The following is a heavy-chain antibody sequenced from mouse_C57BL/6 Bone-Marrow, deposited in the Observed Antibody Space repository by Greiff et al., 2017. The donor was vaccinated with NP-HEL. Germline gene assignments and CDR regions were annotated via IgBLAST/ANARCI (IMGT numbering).Heavy chain of an antibody. CDR2: IDPSDSYT. D-gene: IGHD3-3*01. V-gene: IGHV1-50*01. Sequence: VKLQQPGAELVKPGASVKLSCKASGYTFTSYWMQWVKQRPGQGLEWIGEIDPSDSYTNYNQKFKGKATLTVDTSSSTAYMQLSSLTSEDSAVYYCARHPNYDYFDYWGQGTTLTVSS. J-gene: IGHJ2*01. CDR1: GYTFTSYW. CDR3: ARHPNYDYFDY.